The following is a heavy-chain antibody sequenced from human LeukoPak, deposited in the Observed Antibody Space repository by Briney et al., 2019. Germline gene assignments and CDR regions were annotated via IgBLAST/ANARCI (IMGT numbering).Heavy chain of an antibody. J-gene: IGHJ4*02. CDR3: AKDFEEYSSSWYYFDY. D-gene: IGHD6-13*01. CDR1: GFTFNNYA. CDR2: ISGSGGRT. V-gene: IGHV3-23*01. Sequence: GGSLRLSCAASGFTFNNYAMSWVRQAPGKGLEWVSTISGSGGRTYYADSVKGRFTISRDNSKNTLYLQMNSLRAEDTAIYYCAKDFEEYSSSWYYFDYWGQGTLVTVSS.